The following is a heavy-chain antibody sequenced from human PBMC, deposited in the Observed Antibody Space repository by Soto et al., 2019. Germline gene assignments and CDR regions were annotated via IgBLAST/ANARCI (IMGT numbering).Heavy chain of an antibody. CDR3: AKDFLDPGNYYYYMDV. Sequence: GSLRLSCAASGFTFSSYGMHWVRQAPGKGLEWVAVISYDGSNKYYADSVKGRFTISRDNSKNTLYLQMNSLRAEDTAVYYCAKDFLDPGNYYYYMDVWGKGTTVTVSS. V-gene: IGHV3-30*18. J-gene: IGHJ6*03. CDR1: GFTFSSYG. CDR2: ISYDGSNK. D-gene: IGHD3-10*01.